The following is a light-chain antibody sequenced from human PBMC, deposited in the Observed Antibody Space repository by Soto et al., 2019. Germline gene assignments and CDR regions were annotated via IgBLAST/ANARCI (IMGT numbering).Light chain of an antibody. CDR1: QSVSSNY. CDR3: QHYGRSAYT. CDR2: GAS. V-gene: IGKV3-20*01. Sequence: EIVLTQSPGTLSLSPGERATLSCRASQSVSSNYLAWYQQKPGQAPRLLIYGASSRDTGIPDRFSGSGSGTDFTLTISRLEPEDFAVNYWQHYGRSAYTFGQGTTLEIK. J-gene: IGKJ2*01.